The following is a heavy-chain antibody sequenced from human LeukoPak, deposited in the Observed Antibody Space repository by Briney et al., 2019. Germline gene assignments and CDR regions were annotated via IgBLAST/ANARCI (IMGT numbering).Heavy chain of an antibody. CDR2: IIPLFRTA. V-gene: IGHV1-69*05. Sequence: ASVKVSCKASGGTFSSCTISRVRQAPGQGLEWMGGIIPLFRTANYAPDFQGRVTITTDDSTSTAYMELSSLSSEDTAVCFCAYSKYDWNYPLQYYFDYWGQGTLVTVSS. D-gene: IGHD1-7*01. J-gene: IGHJ4*01. CDR3: AYSKYDWNYPLQYYFDY. CDR1: GGTFSSCT.